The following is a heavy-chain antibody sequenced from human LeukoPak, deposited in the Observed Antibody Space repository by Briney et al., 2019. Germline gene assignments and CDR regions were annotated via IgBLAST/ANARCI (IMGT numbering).Heavy chain of an antibody. CDR3: ARGRAGGPDVFDM. CDR2: LRNDDGST. D-gene: IGHD6-13*01. V-gene: IGHV3-74*01. J-gene: IGHJ3*02. CDR1: GFTFTSYW. Sequence: PGGSLRLSCAVSGFTFTSYWMHWARQVPGERLVWVARLRNDDGSTNYADSVKGRFTISRDSAKNTLYLQMITLRDEDTAMYYCARGRAGGPDVFDMWGQGTMVTVSS.